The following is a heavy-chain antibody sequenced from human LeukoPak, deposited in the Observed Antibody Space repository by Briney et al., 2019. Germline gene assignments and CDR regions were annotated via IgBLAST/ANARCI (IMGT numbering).Heavy chain of an antibody. CDR1: GYSFTSYW. Sequence: GESLKISCKGSGYSFTSYWIGWVRQMPGKGLEWMGIIYPGDSDIRYSPSFQGQVTISADKSISTAYLQWSSLKASDTAMYYCARQEYCSGGSCYTWFDPWGQGTLVTVSS. CDR2: IYPGDSDI. V-gene: IGHV5-51*01. J-gene: IGHJ5*02. CDR3: ARQEYCSGGSCYTWFDP. D-gene: IGHD2-15*01.